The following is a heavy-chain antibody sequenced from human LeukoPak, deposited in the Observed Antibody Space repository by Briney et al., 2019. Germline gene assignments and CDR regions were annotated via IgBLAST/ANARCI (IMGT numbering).Heavy chain of an antibody. D-gene: IGHD3-22*01. CDR2: IYYSGST. Sequence: SETLSLTCTVSGGSISSGSYYWSWIRQPPGKGLEWIGYIYYSGSTNYNPSLKSRVTLSVDTSKNQFSLKLSSVTAADTAVYYCARVPDYYDSSGYYNAHAFDIWGQGTMVTVSS. CDR3: ARVPDYYDSSGYYNAHAFDI. V-gene: IGHV4-61*01. CDR1: GGSISSGSYY. J-gene: IGHJ3*02.